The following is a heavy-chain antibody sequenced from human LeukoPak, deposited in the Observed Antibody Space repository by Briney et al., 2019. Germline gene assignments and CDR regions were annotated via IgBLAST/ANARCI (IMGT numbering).Heavy chain of an antibody. J-gene: IGHJ6*02. CDR2: IIPIFGTA. CDR3: ASCSGGSCYPYGVNFYYYYGMDV. V-gene: IGHV1-69*13. Sequence: SVKVSCKASGYTFTSYGISWVRQAPGQGLEWMGGIIPIFGTANYAQKFQGRVTITADESTSTAYMELSSLRSEDTAVYYCASCSGGSCYPYGVNFYYYYGMDVWGQGTTVTVSS. D-gene: IGHD2-15*01. CDR1: GYTFTSYG.